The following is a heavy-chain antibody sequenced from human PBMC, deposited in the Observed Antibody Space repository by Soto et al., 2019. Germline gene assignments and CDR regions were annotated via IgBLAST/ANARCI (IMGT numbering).Heavy chain of an antibody. D-gene: IGHD2-21*01. Sequence: EVQLVESGGGLVKPGGSLRLSCVDSSVTLRNDWMNWVRQAPGKGLEWVGRVTSQIAGETTDYAAPVKGRFTISRDDSKNTVSLQMSSLTPEHTAVYYCAARLCGMLAAGYHCGVDVWGQGTTVTVSS. CDR3: AARLCGMLAAGYHCGVDV. V-gene: IGHV3-15*07. J-gene: IGHJ6*02. CDR2: VTSQIAGETT. CDR1: SVTLRNDW.